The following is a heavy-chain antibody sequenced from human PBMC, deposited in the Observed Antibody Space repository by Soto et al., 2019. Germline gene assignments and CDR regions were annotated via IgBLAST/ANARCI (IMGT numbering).Heavy chain of an antibody. CDR1: GFTFSSYS. CDR2: ISSSSSYI. CDR3: ARPGTTVNNHELHD. Sequence: PGESLSLSWAASGFTFSSYSMNWVRQAPGKGLEWVSSISSSSSYIYYADSVKGRFTISRDNAKNSLYLQMNSLRAEDTAVYYWARPGTTVNNHELHDWGQG. D-gene: IGHD4-4*01. J-gene: IGHJ4*02. V-gene: IGHV3-21*01.